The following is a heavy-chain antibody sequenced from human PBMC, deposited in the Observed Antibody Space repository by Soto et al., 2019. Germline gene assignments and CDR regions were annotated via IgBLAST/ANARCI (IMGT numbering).Heavy chain of an antibody. Sequence: GGSLRLSCAASGFTFSSYGMHWVRQAPGKGLEWVAVISYDGSNKYYADSVKGRFTISRDNSKNTLYLQMNSLRAEDTAVYYSAKSDTAMVFASYYYYYYGMDVWGQGTTVTVS. D-gene: IGHD5-18*01. CDR3: AKSDTAMVFASYYYYYYGMDV. CDR1: GFTFSSYG. V-gene: IGHV3-30*18. CDR2: ISYDGSNK. J-gene: IGHJ6*02.